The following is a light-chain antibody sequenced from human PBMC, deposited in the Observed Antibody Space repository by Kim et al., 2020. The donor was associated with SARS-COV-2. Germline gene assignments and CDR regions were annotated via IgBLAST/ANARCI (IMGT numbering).Light chain of an antibody. CDR1: SSNIGSNT. CDR3: AAWDDSLNGPV. V-gene: IGLV1-44*01. J-gene: IGLJ2*01. Sequence: ELTQPPSASGTPGQRVTISCSGSSSNIGSNTVNWYQQVPGTAPKLLIYSNNQRPSGVPDRFSGSKSGTSASLAISGLQSEDDADYCCAAWDDSLNGPVFGGGTQLTVL. CDR2: SNN.